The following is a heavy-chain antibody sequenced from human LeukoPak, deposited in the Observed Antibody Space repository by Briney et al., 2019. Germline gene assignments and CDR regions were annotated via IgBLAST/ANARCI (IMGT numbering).Heavy chain of an antibody. D-gene: IGHD3-22*01. V-gene: IGHV3-23*01. Sequence: GGSLRLSCAASGFTFSSYAMSWVRQAPGKGLEWVSAISGSGGSTYYADSVKGRFTISRDNSKNTLYLQVNSLRAEDAAVYYCALCYYYDSSGYYRLPFNYWGQGTLVTVSS. CDR1: GFTFSSYA. CDR2: ISGSGGST. CDR3: ALCYYYDSSGYYRLPFNY. J-gene: IGHJ4*02.